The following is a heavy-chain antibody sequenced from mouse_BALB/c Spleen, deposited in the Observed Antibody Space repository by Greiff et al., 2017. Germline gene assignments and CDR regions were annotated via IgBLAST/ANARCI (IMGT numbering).Heavy chain of an antibody. D-gene: IGHD1-2*01. CDR2: IYPGSGST. J-gene: IGHJ3*01. CDR3: TRSSALLRLAAY. Sequence: LQQPGSELVRPGASVKLSCKASGYTFTSYWMHWVKQRPGQGLEWIGNIYPGSGSTNYDEKFKSKATLTVDTSSSTAYMQLSSLTSEDSAVYYCTRSSALLRLAAYWGQGTLVTVSA. V-gene: IGHV1S22*01. CDR1: GYTFTSYW.